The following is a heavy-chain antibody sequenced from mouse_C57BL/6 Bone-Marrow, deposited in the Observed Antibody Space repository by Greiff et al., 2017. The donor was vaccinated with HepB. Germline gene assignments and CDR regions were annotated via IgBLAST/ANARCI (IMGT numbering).Heavy chain of an antibody. Sequence: EVKLQQSGAELVRPGASVKLSCTASGFNIKDDYMHWVKQRPEQGLEWIGWIDPENGDTEYASKFQGKATITADTSSNTAYLQLSSLTSEDTAVYYCTTPIYYGHCGFAYWGQGTLVTVSA. J-gene: IGHJ3*01. CDR1: GFNIKDDY. D-gene: IGHD2-1*01. V-gene: IGHV14-4*01. CDR2: IDPENGDT. CDR3: TTPIYYGHCGFAY.